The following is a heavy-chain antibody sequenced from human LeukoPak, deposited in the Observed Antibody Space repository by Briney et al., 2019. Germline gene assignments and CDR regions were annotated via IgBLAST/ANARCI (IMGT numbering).Heavy chain of an antibody. CDR1: GFTFSNYG. CDR3: AKPTTLDIGDHYYYYMDV. J-gene: IGHJ6*03. D-gene: IGHD3-10*01. Sequence: GGSLRLSCAASGFTFSNYGMTWVRQTPGKGLEWVSAITGSGDTTYYADSVKGRFTISRDNSKNTLYLQMNSLRAEDTAVYYCAKPTTLDIGDHYYYYMDVWGKGTTVTVSS. CDR2: ITGSGDTT. V-gene: IGHV3-23*01.